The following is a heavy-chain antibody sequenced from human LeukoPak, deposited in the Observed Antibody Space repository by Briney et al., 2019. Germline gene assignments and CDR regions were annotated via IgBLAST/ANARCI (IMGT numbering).Heavy chain of an antibody. CDR2: IYHSGIT. D-gene: IGHD6-13*01. V-gene: IGHV4-30-4*08. CDR3: STARAYSSSWYYFDY. CDR1: GGSISSGDYY. J-gene: IGHJ4*02. Sequence: SQTLSLTCTVSGGSISSGDYYWSWIRQPPGKGLEWIGHIYHSGITYYNPSLKSRVTFLVDTSKNQFSLKVNSVTAADTAAYHCSTARAYSSSWYYFDYWGQGTLVTDSS.